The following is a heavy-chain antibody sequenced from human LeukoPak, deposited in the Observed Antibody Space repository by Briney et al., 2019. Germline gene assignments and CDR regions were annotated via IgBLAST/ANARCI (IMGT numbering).Heavy chain of an antibody. J-gene: IGHJ1*01. CDR2: ISYDGSTK. CDR3: ARDTLVAAIHYFQH. CDR1: GFTFSSYA. D-gene: IGHD2-21*02. Sequence: GGSLRLSCAASGFTFSSYAMHWVRQAPGKGLEWVALISYDGSTKYYADSVKGRFTISRDTSTNTLYLQMNSLRAEDTAVYYCARDTLVAAIHYFQHWGQGTLVTVSS. V-gene: IGHV3-30*04.